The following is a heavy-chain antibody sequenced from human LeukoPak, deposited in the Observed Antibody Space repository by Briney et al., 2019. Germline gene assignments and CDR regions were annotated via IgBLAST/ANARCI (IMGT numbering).Heavy chain of an antibody. D-gene: IGHD3-16*01. Sequence: GSLRLSCAASGFTFSNSGMSWVRQAPGKGLEWVSAISTDAGETHYADSVKGRFTISRDNSKDTVSLQMSSLRAEDTALYYCAKDYAVGSIDYWGQGTLVTVSS. CDR1: GFTFSNSG. V-gene: IGHV3-23*01. CDR3: AKDYAVGSIDY. J-gene: IGHJ4*02. CDR2: ISTDAGET.